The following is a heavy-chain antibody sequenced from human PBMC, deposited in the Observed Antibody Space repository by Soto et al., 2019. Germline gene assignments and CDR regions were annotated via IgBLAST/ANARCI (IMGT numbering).Heavy chain of an antibody. Sequence: GGSLRLSCAASGFSFSTYGMHWVRQAPGKGLEWVALTSYDGSIEYYADSVKGRFTISRDNSKNTLYLQMNSLRAEDTAMYYCAKDRDSRGYDYWGQGTLVTV. V-gene: IGHV3-30*18. J-gene: IGHJ4*02. D-gene: IGHD3-22*01. CDR2: TSYDGSIE. CDR3: AKDRDSRGYDY. CDR1: GFSFSTYG.